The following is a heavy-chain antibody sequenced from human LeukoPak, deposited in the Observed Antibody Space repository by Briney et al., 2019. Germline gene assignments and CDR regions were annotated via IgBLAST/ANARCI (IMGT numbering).Heavy chain of an antibody. CDR3: AREALPALYGGTPNAFDI. V-gene: IGHV4-34*01. Sequence: PGGSLRLSCEASGFTFSDPYMSWIRQPPGKGLEWIGEINHSGSTNYNPSLKSRVTISVDTSKNQISLKLSSVTAADTAVYYCAREALPALYGGTPNAFDIWGQGTMVTVSS. D-gene: IGHD4-23*01. J-gene: IGHJ3*02. CDR1: GFTFSDPY. CDR2: INHSGST.